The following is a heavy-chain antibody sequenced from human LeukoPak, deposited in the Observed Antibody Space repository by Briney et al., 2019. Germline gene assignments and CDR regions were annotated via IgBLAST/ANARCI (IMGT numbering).Heavy chain of an antibody. Sequence: PGGSLRLSCAASGFTFSNYGMHWVRQAPGKGLEWVAVIWYDGSNKYYSDSVKGRFTISRDDSENTLYLQMNSLRAEDTAVYYCASGYCSGGSCYIYGMDVWGQGTTVTVSS. D-gene: IGHD2-15*01. CDR3: ASGYCSGGSCYIYGMDV. CDR2: IWYDGSNK. J-gene: IGHJ6*02. CDR1: GFTFSNYG. V-gene: IGHV3-33*01.